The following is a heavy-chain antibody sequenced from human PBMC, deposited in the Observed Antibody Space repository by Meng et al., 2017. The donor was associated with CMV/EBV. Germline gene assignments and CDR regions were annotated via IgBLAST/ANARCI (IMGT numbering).Heavy chain of an antibody. V-gene: IGHV1-46*01. J-gene: IGHJ6*02. Sequence: ASVKVSCKASGYTFTSYYMHWVRQAPGQGLEWMGIINPSGGSTSYAQKFQGRVTMTRDTSTSTVYMELSSLRSEDTAVYYCARESGSGSYYIHYGMDVWGQGTTVTV. CDR3: ARESGSGSYYIHYGMDV. CDR1: GYTFTSYY. CDR2: INPSGGST. D-gene: IGHD3-10*01.